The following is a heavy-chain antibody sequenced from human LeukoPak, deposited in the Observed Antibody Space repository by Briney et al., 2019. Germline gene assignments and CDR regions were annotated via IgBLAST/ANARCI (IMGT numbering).Heavy chain of an antibody. Sequence: ASVKVPCKASGGTFSSYAISWVRQAPGQGLEWMGGIIPIFGTANYAQKFQGRVTITADESTSTAYMELSSLRSEDTAVYYCAREYYSSGYYYGFDYWGQGTLVTVSS. D-gene: IGHD3-22*01. CDR2: IIPIFGTA. CDR1: GGTFSSYA. J-gene: IGHJ4*02. CDR3: AREYYSSGYYYGFDY. V-gene: IGHV1-69*13.